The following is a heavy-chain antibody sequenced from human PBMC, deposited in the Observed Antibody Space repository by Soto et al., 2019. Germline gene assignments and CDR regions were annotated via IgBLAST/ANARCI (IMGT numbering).Heavy chain of an antibody. V-gene: IGHV4-59*01. CDR1: GGSISSYY. Sequence: QVQLQESGPGLVKPSETLSLTCTVSGGSISSYYWSWIRQPPGKGLEWIGYIYYSGSTNYNPSLKSRVTISVDTSKNQFSLKLSSVTAADTAVYYCARDEGAAGTNYYYYYGMDVWGQGTTATVSS. D-gene: IGHD6-13*01. CDR3: ARDEGAAGTNYYYYYGMDV. CDR2: IYYSGST. J-gene: IGHJ6*02.